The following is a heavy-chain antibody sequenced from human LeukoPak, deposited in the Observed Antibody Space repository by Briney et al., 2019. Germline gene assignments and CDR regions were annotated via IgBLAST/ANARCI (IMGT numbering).Heavy chain of an antibody. CDR3: ARIDCSGGSCWRGTAFDY. J-gene: IGHJ4*02. D-gene: IGHD2-15*01. Sequence: GGSLRLSCAASGFTVSSNYMSWVRQAPGKGLEWVSVIYSGGSTYYADSVKGRFTISRDNSKNTLYLQMNSLRAEDTAVYYCARIDCSGGSCWRGTAFDYWGQGTLVTVSS. V-gene: IGHV3-53*01. CDR2: IYSGGST. CDR1: GFTVSSNY.